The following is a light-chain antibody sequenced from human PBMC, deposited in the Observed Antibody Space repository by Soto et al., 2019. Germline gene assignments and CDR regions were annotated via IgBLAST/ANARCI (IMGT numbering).Light chain of an antibody. V-gene: IGKV1-9*01. CDR1: QGISSY. J-gene: IGKJ1*01. CDR3: QQYHSYYPWT. Sequence: IQWTQSPASLSASVGDRVTITCRASQGISSYLAWYQQKPGKAPKLLIYAASTLQSGVPSRFSGSGSGTDFSLTITSLQPDDSATYYCQQYHSYYPWTFGQGTKVDIK. CDR2: AAS.